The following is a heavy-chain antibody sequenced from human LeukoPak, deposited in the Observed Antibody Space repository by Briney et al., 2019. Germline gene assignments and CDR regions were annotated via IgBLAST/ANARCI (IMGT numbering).Heavy chain of an antibody. J-gene: IGHJ5*01. CDR2: ISESGDII. Sequence: GGSLRLSCAASGFTFSDYYMSWIRQPPGQGLEWISYISESGDIIFYADSVKGRFTISRDNAKNTLHLQMDSLRAEDTAVYYCARSDWLDSWGQGTLVIVSS. CDR3: ARSDWLDS. V-gene: IGHV3-11*04. CDR1: GFTFSDYY.